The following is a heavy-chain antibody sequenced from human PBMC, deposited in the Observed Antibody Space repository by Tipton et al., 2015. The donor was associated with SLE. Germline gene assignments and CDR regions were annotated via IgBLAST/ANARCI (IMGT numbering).Heavy chain of an antibody. Sequence: TLSLTCTVSGGSISSSSYYWGWIRPPPGKGLGWIGRIYYSGSTYYNPSLKSRVTISVDTSKNQFSLKLSSVTAADTAVYYCARHGNQDYWGQGTLVTVSS. CDR2: IYYSGST. V-gene: IGHV4-39*01. J-gene: IGHJ4*02. D-gene: IGHD4-23*01. CDR3: ARHGNQDY. CDR1: GGSISSSSYY.